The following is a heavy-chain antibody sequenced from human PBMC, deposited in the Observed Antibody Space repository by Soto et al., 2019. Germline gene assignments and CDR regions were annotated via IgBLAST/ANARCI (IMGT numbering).Heavy chain of an antibody. J-gene: IGHJ4*02. D-gene: IGHD3-10*01. CDR2: INPILSMS. Sequence: QVQLVQSGAEVKKPGSSVRVSCKASGDTFSFYSINWVRQAPGLGLEWMGRINPILSMSNYAQRFQGRVPGTADKSTSTAYMELSSLRSEDTAMYYCASSYGSGYRAFDYWGQGALVTVSS. V-gene: IGHV1-69*02. CDR3: ASSYGSGYRAFDY. CDR1: GDTFSFYS.